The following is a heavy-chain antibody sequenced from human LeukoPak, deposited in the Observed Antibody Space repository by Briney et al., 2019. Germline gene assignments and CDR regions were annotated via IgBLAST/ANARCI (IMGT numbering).Heavy chain of an antibody. D-gene: IGHD3-22*01. CDR2: INPSGGST. J-gene: IGHJ4*02. Sequence: GASVKVSCKASGYTFTSYYMHWVRQAPGQGLEWMGIINPSGGSTSYAQKLQGRVTMTTDTSTSTAYMELRSLRSDDTAVYYCARARLRVYDSSGYRAGGVDYWGQRTLVTVSS. V-gene: IGHV1-46*01. CDR3: ARARLRVYDSSGYRAGGVDY. CDR1: GYTFTSYY.